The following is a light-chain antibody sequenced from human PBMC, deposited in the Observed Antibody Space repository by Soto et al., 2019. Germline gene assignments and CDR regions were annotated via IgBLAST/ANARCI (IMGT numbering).Light chain of an antibody. J-gene: IGKJ5*01. V-gene: IGKV3-11*01. Sequence: IVLTQSPSTLSLSPGERATLSCRASQSVSSYLAWYQQKPGQAPRLLIYDASNRATGIPARFSGSGSGTDFTLTISRLEPGDFAVYYCQHYGDSLSITFGQGTRLEIK. CDR1: QSVSSY. CDR2: DAS. CDR3: QHYGDSLSIT.